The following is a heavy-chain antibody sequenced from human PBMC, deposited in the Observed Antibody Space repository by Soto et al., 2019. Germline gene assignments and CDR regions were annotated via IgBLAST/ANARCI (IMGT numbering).Heavy chain of an antibody. J-gene: IGHJ4*02. CDR2: INTNTGNP. V-gene: IGHV7-4-1*01. CDR1: GYTFTSYA. CDR3: ARGADSSGWYEGAY. D-gene: IGHD6-19*01. Sequence: ASVKVSCKASGYTFTSYAMNWVRQAPGQGLEWMGWINTNTGNPTYAQGFTGRFVFSLDTSVSTAYLQICSLKAEDTAVYYCARGADSSGWYEGAYWGQGTLVTVSS.